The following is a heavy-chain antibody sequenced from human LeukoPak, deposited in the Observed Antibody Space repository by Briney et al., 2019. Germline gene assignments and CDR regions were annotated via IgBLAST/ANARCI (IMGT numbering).Heavy chain of an antibody. V-gene: IGHV1-2*02. J-gene: IGHJ4*02. CDR3: ARIGGSGYTYGTFDY. Sequence: ASVKVSXKASGYTFTGYYMHWVRQAPGQGLEWMGWINCNSGGTNYAQKFQGRVTMTRDTSINTAYMEVSRLRSDDTAVYYCARIGGSGYTYGTFDYWGQGTLVTVSS. D-gene: IGHD5-18*01. CDR1: GYTFTGYY. CDR2: INCNSGGT.